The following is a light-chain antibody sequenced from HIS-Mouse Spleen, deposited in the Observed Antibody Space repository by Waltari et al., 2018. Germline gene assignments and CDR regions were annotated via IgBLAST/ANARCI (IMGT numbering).Light chain of an antibody. J-gene: IGKJ4*01. CDR1: QSVSSSY. CDR3: QQYGSSPT. CDR2: GAS. V-gene: IGKV3-20*01. Sequence: EIVLTQSPGTLSLSPGDRATLSCRASQSVSSSYLAWYQQKPGQAPRPLIYGASSRATGIPDRFSGSGSGTDFTLTISRLEPEDFAVYYCQQYGSSPTFGGGTKVEIK.